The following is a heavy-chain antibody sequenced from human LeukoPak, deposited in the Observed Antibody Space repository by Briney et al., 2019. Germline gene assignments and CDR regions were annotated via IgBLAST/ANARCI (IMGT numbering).Heavy chain of an antibody. CDR3: ARVGHEWSPFDY. V-gene: IGHV1-3*01. D-gene: IGHD3-3*01. Sequence: ASVKVSCKASGYTFTSYAMHWVRQAPGQRLEWMGWINAGNGNTKYSQKFQGRVTITRDTSASTAYMELSSLRAEDTAVYYCARVGHEWSPFDYWGQGTLVTVSS. CDR1: GYTFTSYA. J-gene: IGHJ4*02. CDR2: INAGNGNT.